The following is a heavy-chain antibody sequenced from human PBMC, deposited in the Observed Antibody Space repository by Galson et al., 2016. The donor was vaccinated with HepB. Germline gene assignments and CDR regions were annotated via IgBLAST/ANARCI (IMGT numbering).Heavy chain of an antibody. V-gene: IGHV6-1*01. CDR1: GDSVSSNSAA. D-gene: IGHD6-13*01. CDR2: TCYRSKWYS. J-gene: IGHJ4*02. Sequence: CAISGDSVSSNSAAWNWIRQSPSRGLEWLGRTCYRSKWYSDYAVSVKSRITIKRDTSKNQFSLQLNSVTPEDTAVYYCARAISSTWQYYFDYWGQGTLITVSS. CDR3: ARAISSTWQYYFDY.